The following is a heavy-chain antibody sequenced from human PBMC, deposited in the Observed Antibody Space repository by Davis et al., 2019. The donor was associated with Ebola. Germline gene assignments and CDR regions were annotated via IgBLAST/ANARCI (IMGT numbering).Heavy chain of an antibody. D-gene: IGHD6-6*01. CDR3: ARGAGYSSSSQFDY. CDR1: GFTFSSYA. Sequence: GESLKISCAASGFTFSSYAMSWVRQAPGKGLVWVSRINSDGSSTSYADSVKGRFTISRDNSKNTLYLQMNSLRAEDTAVYYCARGAGYSSSSQFDYWGQGTLVTVSS. V-gene: IGHV3-74*01. CDR2: INSDGSST. J-gene: IGHJ4*02.